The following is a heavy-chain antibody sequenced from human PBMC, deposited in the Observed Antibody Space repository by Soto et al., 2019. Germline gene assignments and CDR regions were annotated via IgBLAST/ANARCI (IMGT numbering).Heavy chain of an antibody. CDR2: IYHSGST. Sequence: PSETLSLTCAVSGGSISSGGYSWSWIRQPPGKGLEWIGYIYHSGSTYYNPSLKSRVTTSVDRSKNQFSLKLSSVTAADTAVYYCARARIAVAGNQVFDPWGQGTLVPVSS. CDR1: GGSISSGGYS. V-gene: IGHV4-30-2*01. J-gene: IGHJ5*02. CDR3: ARARIAVAGNQVFDP. D-gene: IGHD6-19*01.